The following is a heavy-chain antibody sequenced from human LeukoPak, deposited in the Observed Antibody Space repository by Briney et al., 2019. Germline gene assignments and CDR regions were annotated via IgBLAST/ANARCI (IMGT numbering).Heavy chain of an antibody. Sequence: PGGSLRLSCAASGFTFSSYEMNWVRQAPGKGLEWVSYISSSGSTIYYADSVKGRFTISGDNAKNSLYLQMNSLRAEDTAVYYCARVAPAADDAFDIWGQGTMVTVSS. CDR3: ARVAPAADDAFDI. CDR2: ISSSGSTI. D-gene: IGHD2-2*01. J-gene: IGHJ3*02. V-gene: IGHV3-48*03. CDR1: GFTFSSYE.